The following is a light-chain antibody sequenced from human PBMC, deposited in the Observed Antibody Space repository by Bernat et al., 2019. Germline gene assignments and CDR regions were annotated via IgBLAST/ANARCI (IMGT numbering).Light chain of an antibody. V-gene: IGLV2-14*01. J-gene: IGLJ3*02. Sequence: QSALTQPASVSGSPGQSITISCTGTSSDVGGYNYVSWYQQHPGKAPKLMIYDVSNRPSGVSNRFSGSKSGNTASLTIAGLKAEDEADYYCSSYTSSSTSGWRFGGGTKLTVL. CDR2: DVS. CDR3: SSYTSSSTSGWR. CDR1: SSDVGGYNY.